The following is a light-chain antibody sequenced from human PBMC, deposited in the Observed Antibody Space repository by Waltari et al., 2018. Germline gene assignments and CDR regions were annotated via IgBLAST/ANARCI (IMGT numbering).Light chain of an antibody. Sequence: SYELTQPPSVSVSPGQTARITCSGDVLPKQYAYWYQQKPGQAPVLVLYKDSERPSGIPERFYGSSSGTTVTLTISGVQAEDEADYYCQSADSSGTYVVFGGGTKLTVL. CDR3: QSADSSGTYVV. CDR2: KDS. J-gene: IGLJ2*01. V-gene: IGLV3-25*03. CDR1: VLPKQY.